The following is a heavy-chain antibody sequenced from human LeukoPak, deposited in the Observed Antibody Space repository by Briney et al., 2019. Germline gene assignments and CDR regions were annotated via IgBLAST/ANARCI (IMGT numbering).Heavy chain of an antibody. CDR3: ARDHLAAAGHYYDGMDV. Sequence: SETLSLTCTVSGGSISSYYWNWIRQPPGKGLEWIGYLYNSGHTKYNPSLKSRVTMSLDTSKNEFSLKLSSVAAADTAVYFCARDHLAAAGHYYDGMDVWGQGTAVTVSS. CDR1: GGSISSYY. D-gene: IGHD6-13*01. V-gene: IGHV4-59*01. CDR2: LYNSGHT. J-gene: IGHJ6*02.